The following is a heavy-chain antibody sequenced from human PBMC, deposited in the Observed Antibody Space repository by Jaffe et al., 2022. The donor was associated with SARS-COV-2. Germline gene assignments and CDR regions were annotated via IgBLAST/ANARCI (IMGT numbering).Heavy chain of an antibody. J-gene: IGHJ2*01. CDR3: ARGGLGYCSGGSCQNYWYFDL. D-gene: IGHD2-15*01. V-gene: IGHV1-46*01. CDR2: INPSGGST. CDR1: GYTFTSYY. Sequence: QVQLVQSGAEVKKPGASVKVSCKASGYTFTSYYMHWVRQAPGQGLEWMGIINPSGGSTSYAQKFQGRVTMTRDTSTSTVYMELSSLRSEDTAVYYCARGGLGYCSGGSCQNYWYFDLWGRGTLVTVSS.